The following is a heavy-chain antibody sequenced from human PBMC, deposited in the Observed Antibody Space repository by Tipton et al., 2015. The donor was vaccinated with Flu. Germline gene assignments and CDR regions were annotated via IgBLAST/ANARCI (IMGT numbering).Heavy chain of an antibody. Sequence: LRLSCTVSGGSISSYYWNWIRQPPGKGLEWIGNMYYSGDTNIYYIGSTNYNPSLKSRVTLSADTSKNQFSLKVSSVTAADTAVYFCARSRVVAGNFDYWGQGTLVTVSS. J-gene: IGHJ4*02. D-gene: IGHD2-15*01. V-gene: IGHV4-59*01. CDR2: MYYSGDTNIYYIGST. CDR3: ARSRVVAGNFDY. CDR1: GGSISSYY.